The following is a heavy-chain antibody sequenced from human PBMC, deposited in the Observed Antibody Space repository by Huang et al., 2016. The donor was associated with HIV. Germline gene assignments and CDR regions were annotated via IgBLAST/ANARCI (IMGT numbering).Heavy chain of an antibody. CDR3: VRDTKYRSGFYNYYYMDV. CDR1: GFDFSTRI. J-gene: IGHJ6*03. D-gene: IGHD6-25*01. Sequence: HLVESGGGSVRPGESLKLSCVATGFDFSTRIFNWVPQAPGRGREWSCHVGDNDQKVAYAKYGMGRCTISRDNARQSIYLQMRKLRSSDTAKYYCVRDTKYRSGFYNYYYMDVWGNGTAVTVSS. CDR2: VGDNDQKV. V-gene: IGHV3-48*01.